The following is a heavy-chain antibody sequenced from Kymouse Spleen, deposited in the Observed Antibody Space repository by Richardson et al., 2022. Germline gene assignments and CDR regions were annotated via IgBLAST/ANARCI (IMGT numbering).Heavy chain of an antibody. CDR2: INHSGST. V-gene: IGHV4-34*01. D-gene: IGHD1-7*01. J-gene: IGHJ5*02. Sequence: QVQLQQWGAGLLKPSETLSLTCAVYGGSFSGYYWSWIRQPPGKGLEWIGEINHSGSTNYNPSLKSRVTISVDTSKNQFSLKLSSVTAADTAVYYCARGQKLELPYNWFDPWGQGTLVTVSS. CDR1: GGSFSGYY. CDR3: ARGQKLELPYNWFDP.